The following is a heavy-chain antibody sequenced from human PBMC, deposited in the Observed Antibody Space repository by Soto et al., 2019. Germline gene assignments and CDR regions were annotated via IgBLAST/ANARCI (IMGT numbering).Heavy chain of an antibody. D-gene: IGHD6-13*01. CDR2: IYRSGST. J-gene: IGHJ4*02. CDR3: ARLIASSYYFDY. CDR1: GDSISSGHW. V-gene: IGHV4-4*02. Sequence: QVQLQESGPGLVKPSGTLSLTCAVSGDSISSGHWWSWVRQSPGKGLEWIGEIYRSGSTNYNLSLKSRGTISVDKSKNLFSLKLNSVTAADTAIYYCARLIASSYYFDYWGQGTLVTVPS.